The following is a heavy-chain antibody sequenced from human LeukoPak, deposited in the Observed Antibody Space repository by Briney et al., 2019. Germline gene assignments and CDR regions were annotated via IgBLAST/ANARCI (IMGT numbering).Heavy chain of an antibody. D-gene: IGHD6-19*01. CDR1: GGTFSSYA. CDR3: ATDRNSSGWYSHYYYMDV. J-gene: IGHJ6*03. Sequence: ASVKVSCKSSGGTFSSYAISWVRQAPGQGLEWMGGIIPIFGTANYAQKFQGRVTITTDESTTTAHMELSSLRSEDTAVYYCATDRNSSGWYSHYYYMDVWGKGTTVTVSS. V-gene: IGHV1-69*05. CDR2: IIPIFGTA.